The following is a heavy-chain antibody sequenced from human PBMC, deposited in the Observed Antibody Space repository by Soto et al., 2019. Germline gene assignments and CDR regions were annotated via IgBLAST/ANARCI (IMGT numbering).Heavy chain of an antibody. V-gene: IGHV3-48*04. Sequence: VQLVESGGGLIQPGGSLRLSSASSGFSFNTYAMNWVRQAPGKGLEWISYISSSSSRIYYADSVKGRFTLSRDNAKNSLYLQMNSLRAEDTAVFCCASDPGIAAAGMDYWGQGTLVTVSS. CDR3: ASDPGIAAAGMDY. CDR2: ISSSSSRI. D-gene: IGHD6-25*01. CDR1: GFSFNTYA. J-gene: IGHJ4*02.